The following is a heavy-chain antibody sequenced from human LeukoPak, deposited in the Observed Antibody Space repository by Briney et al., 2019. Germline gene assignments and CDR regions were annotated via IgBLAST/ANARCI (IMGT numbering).Heavy chain of an antibody. CDR2: VSAYNGNT. CDR1: GYTSTSYG. Sequence: ASVKVSCKASGYTSTSYGISWVRQAPGQGLEWMGWVSAYNGNTNYAQKLQGRVTMTTDTSTSTAYMELRSLRSDDTAVYYCARKAYDYGDWGPWGQGTLVTVSS. J-gene: IGHJ5*02. D-gene: IGHD4-17*01. CDR3: ARKAYDYGDWGP. V-gene: IGHV1-18*01.